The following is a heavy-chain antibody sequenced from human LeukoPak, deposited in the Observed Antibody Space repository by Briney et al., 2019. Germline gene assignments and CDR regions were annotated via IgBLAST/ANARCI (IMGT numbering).Heavy chain of an antibody. CDR3: ARESFDWLSQSYYYGMDV. D-gene: IGHD3-9*01. CDR1: GFTVSSNY. CDR2: IYSGGST. J-gene: IGHJ6*02. Sequence: GGSLRHSCAASGFTVSSNYMSWVRQAPGKGLEWVSVIYSGGSTYYADSVKGRFTISRDNSKNTLYLQMNSLRAEDTAVYYCARESFDWLSQSYYYGMDVWGQGTTVTVSS. V-gene: IGHV3-53*01.